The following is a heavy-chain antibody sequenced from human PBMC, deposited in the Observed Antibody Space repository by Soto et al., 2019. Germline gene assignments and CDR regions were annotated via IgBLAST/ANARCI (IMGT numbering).Heavy chain of an antibody. Sequence: SQTLSLTCAISGDSVSSNSAAWNWIRQSPSRGLEWLGRTYYRSKWYNDYAVSVKSRITINPDTSKNQFSLQLNSVTPEDTAVYYCARYRDTEGSKGVDAFDIWGQGTMVTVSS. CDR1: GDSVSSNSAA. CDR3: ARYRDTEGSKGVDAFDI. CDR2: TYYRSKWYN. J-gene: IGHJ3*02. D-gene: IGHD1-26*01. V-gene: IGHV6-1*01.